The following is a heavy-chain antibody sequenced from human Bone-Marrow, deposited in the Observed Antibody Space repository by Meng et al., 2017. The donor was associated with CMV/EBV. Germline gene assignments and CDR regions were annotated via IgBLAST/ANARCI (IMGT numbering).Heavy chain of an antibody. D-gene: IGHD2-2*01. CDR1: GGTFSSYA. Sequence: SVKVSCKASGGTFSSYAISWVRQASGQGLEWMGGIIPILGIANYAQKFQGRVTITADKSTSTAYMDLSSLRSEGTAVDYCARVPYCSRTSCYPNWFDPWGQGTLVTVSS. CDR3: ARVPYCSRTSCYPNWFDP. V-gene: IGHV1-69*10. J-gene: IGHJ5*02. CDR2: IIPILGIA.